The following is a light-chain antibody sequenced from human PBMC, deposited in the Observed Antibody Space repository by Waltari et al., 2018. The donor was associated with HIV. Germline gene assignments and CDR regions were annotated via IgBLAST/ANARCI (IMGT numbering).Light chain of an antibody. Sequence: QSALSQPASMSASPGQSVAISCSGSASDIGRYNYVSWYQQHPDKTPRLILFDVNNRPSGISDLFSGSKSGTTASLTISTVETDDEADYYCASYTVNSTGVFGSGTKLTVL. V-gene: IGLV2-14*03. CDR2: DVN. CDR3: ASYTVNSTGV. CDR1: ASDIGRYNY. J-gene: IGLJ1*01.